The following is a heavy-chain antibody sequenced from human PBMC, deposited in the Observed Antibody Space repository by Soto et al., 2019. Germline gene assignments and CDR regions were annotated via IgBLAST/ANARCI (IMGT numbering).Heavy chain of an antibody. J-gene: IGHJ1*01. CDR3: AKDIAVSQH. Sequence: GXSLRLSCAASGFSLSSYGLHWFRQAPVKGLQWVAVISYDGSNKYYADSVKGRFTISRDNSKNTLYLQMNSLRAEDTAVYYCAKDIAVSQHWGQGTLVTVSS. D-gene: IGHD6-19*01. CDR2: ISYDGSNK. CDR1: GFSLSSYG. V-gene: IGHV3-30*18.